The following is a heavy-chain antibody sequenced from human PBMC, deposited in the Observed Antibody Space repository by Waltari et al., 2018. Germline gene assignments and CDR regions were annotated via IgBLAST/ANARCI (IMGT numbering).Heavy chain of an antibody. CDR1: GYTFTSYG. D-gene: IGHD5-18*01. Sequence: VQLVQSGAEVKKPGASVKVSCKASGYTFTSYGISWVRQAPGKGLEWVSVSYSGGSTYYADSVKGRVTSSRDNSKNTLYLQMNSLRAEDTAVYYCARNVEKGMGGYSYGLDYWGQGTLVTVSS. J-gene: IGHJ4*02. CDR2: SYSGGST. CDR3: ARNVEKGMGGYSYGLDY. V-gene: IGHV3-53*01.